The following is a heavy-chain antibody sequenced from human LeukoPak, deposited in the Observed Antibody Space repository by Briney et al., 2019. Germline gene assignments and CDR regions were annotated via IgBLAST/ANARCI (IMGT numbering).Heavy chain of an antibody. CDR2: ISGSGGSA. Sequence: PGGSLRLSCAASGFTFSSYGMSWVRQAPGKGLEWVSAISGSGGSAHYADSVKGRFTISRDNSKNTLYLQMNSLRAEDTAVYYCAKPQYDSSGPRAWFDPWGQGTLVTVSS. CDR1: GFTFSSYG. D-gene: IGHD3-22*01. J-gene: IGHJ5*02. CDR3: AKPQYDSSGPRAWFDP. V-gene: IGHV3-23*01.